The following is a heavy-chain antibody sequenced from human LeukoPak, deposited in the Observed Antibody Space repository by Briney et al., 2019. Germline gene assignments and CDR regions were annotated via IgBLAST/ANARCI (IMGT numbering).Heavy chain of an antibody. CDR3: TTESLYGSGSYYFSDAFDI. V-gene: IGHV3-23*01. D-gene: IGHD3-10*01. CDR2: ISGSGGST. CDR1: GFTFSSYA. J-gene: IGHJ3*02. Sequence: PGGSLRLSCAASGFTFSSYAMSWVRQAPGKGLEWVSAISGSGGSTYYADSVKGRFTISRDNSKNTLYLQMNSLKTEDTAVYYCTTESLYGSGSYYFSDAFDIWGQGTMVTVSS.